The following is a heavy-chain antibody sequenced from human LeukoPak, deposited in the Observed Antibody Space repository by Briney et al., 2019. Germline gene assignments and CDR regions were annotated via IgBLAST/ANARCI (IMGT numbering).Heavy chain of an antibody. CDR2: ISGSGGST. D-gene: IGHD1-26*01. J-gene: IGHJ4*02. Sequence: PGRSLRLSRAASAFTFSNYAMGSVRQAPGKGLEWVSSISGSGGSTYYADSVKGRFTISRDNTKNTLFLKMNSLRVDDTAVYYCANEDYTGSGQQCRGGLDYWGQGTLVTVSS. CDR1: AFTFSNYA. CDR3: ANEDYTGSGQQCRGGLDY. V-gene: IGHV3-23*01.